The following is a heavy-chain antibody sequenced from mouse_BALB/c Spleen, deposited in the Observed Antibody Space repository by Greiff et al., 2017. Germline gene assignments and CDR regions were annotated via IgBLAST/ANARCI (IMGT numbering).Heavy chain of an antibody. CDR3: ARLYYDYDGAY. Sequence: VQLQQSGAELVKPGASVKLSCTASGFNIKDTYMHWVKQRPEQGLEWIGRIDPANGNTKYDPKFQGKATITADTSSNTAHLQLSSLTSEDTAVYYCARLYYDYDGAYWGQGTLVTVSA. J-gene: IGHJ3*01. V-gene: IGHV14-3*02. CDR1: GFNIKDTY. D-gene: IGHD2-4*01. CDR2: IDPANGNT.